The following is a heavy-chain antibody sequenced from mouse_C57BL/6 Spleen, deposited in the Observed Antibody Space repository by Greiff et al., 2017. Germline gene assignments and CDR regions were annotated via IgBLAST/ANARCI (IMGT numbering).Heavy chain of an antibody. CDR1: GYSITSGYY. D-gene: IGHD1-1*01. Sequence: EVQLQESGPGLVKPSQSLSLTCSVTGYSITSGYYWNWIRQFPGNKLEWMGYIRYDGSNNYNPSLKNRISITRDTSKNQFFLKLNSVTTEDTATYYCARVPHYGSSLWYFDVWGTGTTVTVSS. CDR3: ARVPHYGSSLWYFDV. V-gene: IGHV3-6*01. J-gene: IGHJ1*03. CDR2: IRYDGSN.